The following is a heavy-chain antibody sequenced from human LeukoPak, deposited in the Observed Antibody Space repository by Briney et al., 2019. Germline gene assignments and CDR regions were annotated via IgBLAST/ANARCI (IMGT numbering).Heavy chain of an antibody. J-gene: IGHJ4*02. CDR2: IYPGDSDT. D-gene: IGHD6-19*01. Sequence: GESLKISCQGSGFSFTSYRIAWVRQMPGEGLEWMGIIYPGDSDTRYSPSFQGQVTISADKSISTAYLQWSSLKASDTAMYYCARHLTYASAWYCPDYWGQGTLVTVSS. CDR1: GFSFTSYR. CDR3: ARHLTYASAWYCPDY. V-gene: IGHV5-51*01.